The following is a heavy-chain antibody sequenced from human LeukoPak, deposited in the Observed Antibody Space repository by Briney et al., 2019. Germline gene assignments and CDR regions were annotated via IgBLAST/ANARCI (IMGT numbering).Heavy chain of an antibody. V-gene: IGHV3-74*01. CDR3: ARNYYEPTYDYYFDC. CDR1: GFTFSSYW. CDR2: IKSDGSST. J-gene: IGHJ4*02. D-gene: IGHD1-26*01. Sequence: GGSLRLSCAASGFTFSSYWMHWVRQAPGKGLVWVSRIKSDGSSTSYADSVKGRFTISRDNSKNTLYLHMNSLRAEDTALYYCARNYYEPTYDYYFDCWGQGTLVTVSS.